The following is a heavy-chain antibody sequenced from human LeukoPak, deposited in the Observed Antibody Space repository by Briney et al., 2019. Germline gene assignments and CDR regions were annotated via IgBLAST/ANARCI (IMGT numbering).Heavy chain of an antibody. CDR2: IYPGDSDT. CDR3: ARLNDYNSDYYYGMDV. Sequence: GESLKISCKGSGYSFTSYWIGWVRQMPGKGLEWMGIIYPGDSDTRYSPSFQGHVTISADKSISTAYLQWSSLKASDTAIYYCARLNDYNSDYYYGMDVWGQGTTVTVSS. V-gene: IGHV5-51*01. D-gene: IGHD4-11*01. CDR1: GYSFTSYW. J-gene: IGHJ6*02.